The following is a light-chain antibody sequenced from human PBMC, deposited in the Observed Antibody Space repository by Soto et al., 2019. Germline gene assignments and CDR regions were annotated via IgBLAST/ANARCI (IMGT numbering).Light chain of an antibody. Sequence: DIPMTQSPSSLSASVGDRVTITCRASQSISSYLNWYQQKPGKAPKLLIYAASNLQRGVPSRFSGSGSGTDFTLTISSLQPEDFATYFCQQSYTTPRWTFGQGTKVEIK. J-gene: IGKJ1*01. V-gene: IGKV1-39*01. CDR1: QSISSY. CDR3: QQSYTTPRWT. CDR2: AAS.